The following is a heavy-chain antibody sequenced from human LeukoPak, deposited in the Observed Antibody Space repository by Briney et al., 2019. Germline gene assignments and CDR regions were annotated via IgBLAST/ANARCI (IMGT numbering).Heavy chain of an antibody. CDR2: VSGSGGST. CDR3: AKSSGYSPYFDS. CDR1: GFTFSSYA. D-gene: IGHD3-22*01. V-gene: IGHV3-23*01. Sequence: GGSLRLSCAASGFTFSSYAMTWVRQAPGKGLEWVSVVSGSGGSTYYADSVKGRFTISRDNSKNTLYLQMNSLRAEDTAVYYCAKSSGYSPYFDSWGQGTLVTVSS. J-gene: IGHJ4*02.